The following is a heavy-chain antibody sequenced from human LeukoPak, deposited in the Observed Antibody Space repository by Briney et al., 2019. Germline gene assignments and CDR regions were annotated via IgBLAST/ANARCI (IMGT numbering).Heavy chain of an antibody. Sequence: PSETLSLTCTVSGGSISSYYWSWIRQPPGKGLEWIGYIYYSGSTNYNPSLKSRVTISVDTSRNQFSLKLSSVTAADTAVYYCARFYYDSSGYYYVAYWGQGTLVTVSS. D-gene: IGHD3-22*01. V-gene: IGHV4-59*01. J-gene: IGHJ4*02. CDR1: GGSISSYY. CDR3: ARFYYDSSGYYYVAY. CDR2: IYYSGST.